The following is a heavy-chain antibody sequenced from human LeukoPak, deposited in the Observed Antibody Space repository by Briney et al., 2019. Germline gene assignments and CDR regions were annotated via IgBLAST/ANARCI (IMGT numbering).Heavy chain of an antibody. CDR1: GGSISSYY. D-gene: IGHD3-22*01. J-gene: IGHJ4*02. CDR3: ARIDSSGYRFDY. CDR2: IYYSGST. V-gene: IGHV4-59*01. Sequence: PSERLSLTCTVSGGSISSYYWSSIRQPPGKGLEWIGYIYYSGSTNYNPSLKSRVTISVDTSKNQFSLKLSSVTAADTAVYYCARIDSSGYRFDYWGQGTLVTVSS.